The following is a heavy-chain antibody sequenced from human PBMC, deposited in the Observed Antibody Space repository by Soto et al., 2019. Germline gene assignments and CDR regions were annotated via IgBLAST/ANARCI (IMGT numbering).Heavy chain of an antibody. CDR3: AKHWGTPAPDDY. V-gene: IGHV3-23*01. D-gene: IGHD6-13*01. J-gene: IGHJ4*02. CDR2: ISDSGST. CDR1: GFTFNTYA. Sequence: EVHLLESGGGLVQPGGSLRLSCAGSGFTFNTYAMTWVRQAPGKGLEWVSMISDSGSTYYSGSVRGRFTISRDNSKSTLYLQINSLRADDTAIYYCAKHWGTPAPDDYWGQGTLVTVSS.